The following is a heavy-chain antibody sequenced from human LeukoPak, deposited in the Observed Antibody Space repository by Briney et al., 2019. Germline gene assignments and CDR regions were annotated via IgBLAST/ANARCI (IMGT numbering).Heavy chain of an antibody. CDR3: ARGDSSSWLDYYYGMDV. V-gene: IGHV3-74*01. J-gene: IGHJ6*02. CDR2: INSDGSST. Sequence: GGSLRLSCAASGFTFSSYWMHWVRQAPGKGLVWVSRINSDGSSTSYADSVKGRFTISRDNAKNTLYLQMNSLRAEDTAVYYCARGDSSSWLDYYYGMDVWGQGTTVTVSS. CDR1: GFTFSSYW. D-gene: IGHD6-13*01.